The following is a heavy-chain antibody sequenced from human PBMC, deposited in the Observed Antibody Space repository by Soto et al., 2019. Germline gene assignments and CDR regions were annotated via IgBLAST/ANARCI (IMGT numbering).Heavy chain of an antibody. CDR3: ARDRAIATPAWYFDY. D-gene: IGHD1-26*01. Sequence: QVQLVESGGGVVQPGRSLRLSCAASGFTFSSYAMHGLRQAPGKGLEWVAVISYDGSNKYYADSVKGRFTISRDNSKNTLYLQMNSLRAEDTAVYYCARDRAIATPAWYFDYWGQGTLVTVSS. CDR1: GFTFSSYA. J-gene: IGHJ4*02. V-gene: IGHV3-30-3*01. CDR2: ISYDGSNK.